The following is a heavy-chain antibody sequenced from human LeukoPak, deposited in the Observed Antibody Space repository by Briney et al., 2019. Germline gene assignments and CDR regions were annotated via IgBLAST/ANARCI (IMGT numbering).Heavy chain of an antibody. J-gene: IGHJ4*02. V-gene: IGHV3-30-3*01. Sequence: GGPLRLSCAASGFTFSSYAMHWVRQAPGKVLEWVAVISYDGSNKYYADSVKGRFTISRDNSKNTLYLQMNSLRAEDTAVYYCAREGNYYFDYWGQGTLVTVSS. CDR1: GFTFSSYA. CDR2: ISYDGSNK. D-gene: IGHD1-7*01. CDR3: AREGNYYFDY.